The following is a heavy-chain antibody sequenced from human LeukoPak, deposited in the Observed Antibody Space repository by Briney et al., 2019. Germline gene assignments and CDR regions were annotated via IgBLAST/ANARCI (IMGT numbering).Heavy chain of an antibody. J-gene: IGHJ4*02. CDR2: ITATSRHI. CDR3: ARSAYQLLSPFDY. CDR1: GVTFSGYS. Sequence: PGGSLRLSCAAPGVTFSGYSVNWVRQAPGKGLEWVSAITATSRHIYYADSVKGRFTISRDNAKNSLYLQMNSLRAEDTAVYYCARSAYQLLSPFDYRGQGTLVTVSS. V-gene: IGHV3-21*01. D-gene: IGHD2-2*01.